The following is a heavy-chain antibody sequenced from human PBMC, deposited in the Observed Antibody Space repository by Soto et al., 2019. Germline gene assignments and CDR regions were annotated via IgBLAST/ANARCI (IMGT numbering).Heavy chain of an antibody. J-gene: IGHJ6*02. CDR3: ARPEYSSSSYGMDV. V-gene: IGHV3-48*02. Sequence: EVQLVESGGGLVQPGGSLRLSCAASGFTFSSYSMNWVRQAPGKGLAWVSYISSSSSTIYYADSVKGRFTISRDNAKKSSYLQRNRLREEDAAVDYCARPEYSSSSYGMDVWGQGTTVTVSS. CDR2: ISSSSSTI. CDR1: GFTFSSYS. D-gene: IGHD6-6*01.